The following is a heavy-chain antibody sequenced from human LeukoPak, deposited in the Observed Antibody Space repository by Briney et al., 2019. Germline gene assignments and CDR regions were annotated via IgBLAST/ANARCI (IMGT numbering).Heavy chain of an antibody. CDR1: GFTFSSYD. D-gene: IGHD6-6*01. V-gene: IGHV3-23*01. J-gene: IGHJ4*02. Sequence: GGSLRLSCAASGFTFSSYDMSWVRQAPGKGPEWLSVIRANGGTTYYADSVKGRFTISRDNSRNTLYLQMNSLRAEDTAVYYCAKRFGSSSRNSDYWGQGTLVTVSS. CDR2: IRANGGTT. CDR3: AKRFGSSSRNSDY.